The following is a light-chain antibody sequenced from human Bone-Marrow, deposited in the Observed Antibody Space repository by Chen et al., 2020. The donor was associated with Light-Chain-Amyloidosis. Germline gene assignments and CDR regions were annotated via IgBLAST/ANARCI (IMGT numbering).Light chain of an antibody. J-gene: IGLJ3*02. CDR3: QVWDRSSDRPV. Sequence: SYVLTQPSSVSVAPGQTATIACGGNNIGSTSVHWYQQTPGQAPLLVVYDDSDRPSGIPERLSCSSSGNTATLTSSRVEAGDEADYYGQVWDRSSDRPVFGGGTKLTVL. CDR1: NIGSTS. CDR2: DDS. V-gene: IGLV3-21*02.